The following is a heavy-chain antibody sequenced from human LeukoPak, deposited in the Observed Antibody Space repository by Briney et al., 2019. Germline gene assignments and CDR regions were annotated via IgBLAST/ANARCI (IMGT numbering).Heavy chain of an antibody. CDR1: GLTVTTRY. CDR2: IYSGGGT. J-gene: IGHJ4*02. D-gene: IGHD3-10*01. V-gene: IGHV3-53*01. CDR3: ARPSSGGLSEDY. Sequence: GGSLRLSCAASGLTVTTRYMSWVRQAPGKGLEWVSIIYSGGGTYYADSVKGRFTISKDDSKNTLYLQMNNLRVEDTAVYYCARPSSGGLSEDYWGQGTLVTVSS.